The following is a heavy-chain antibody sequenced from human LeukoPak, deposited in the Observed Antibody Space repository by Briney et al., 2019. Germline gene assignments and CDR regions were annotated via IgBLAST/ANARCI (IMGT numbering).Heavy chain of an antibody. Sequence: GSLRLSCAASGFTFSTYLMYRVRQDPGKGVEYVSRIGTEGRVTTYTDSVKGRFTISRDNAKNTVYLQMSSLRPEDTAMYYCARGGLDHAFDFWGQGTMVTVSS. CDR2: IGTEGRVT. CDR1: GFTFSTYL. D-gene: IGHD3/OR15-3a*01. V-gene: IGHV3-74*01. CDR3: ARGGLDHAFDF. J-gene: IGHJ3*01.